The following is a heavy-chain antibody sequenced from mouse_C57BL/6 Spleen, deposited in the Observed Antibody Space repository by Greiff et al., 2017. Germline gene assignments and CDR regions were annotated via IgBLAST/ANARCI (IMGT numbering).Heavy chain of an antibody. CDR3: ARSGHYYGSSYGYFDV. CDR1: GYTFTSYW. J-gene: IGHJ1*03. V-gene: IGHV1-55*01. CDR2: IYPGSGST. Sequence: QVQLKQPGAELVKPGASVKMSCKASGYTFTSYWITWVKQRPGQGLEWIGDIYPGSGSTNYNEKFKSKATLTVDTSSSTAYMQLSSLTSEDSAVYYCARSGHYYGSSYGYFDVWGTGTTVTVSS. D-gene: IGHD1-1*01.